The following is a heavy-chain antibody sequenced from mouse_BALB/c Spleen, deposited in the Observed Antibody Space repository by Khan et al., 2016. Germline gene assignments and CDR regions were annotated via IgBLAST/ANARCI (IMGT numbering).Heavy chain of an antibody. CDR3: ARTASIKY. Sequence: EVQLQESGPGLGKPSQSLSLTCTVTGYSITSGYGWNWIRQFPGNKLEWMGYISYSGSTNYNPSLKSRISITPDTSKNQFFLQLNSVTTEATATYYGARTASIKYGGQGTTLTVSS. D-gene: IGHD1-2*01. J-gene: IGHJ2*01. CDR2: ISYSGST. CDR1: GYSITSGYG. V-gene: IGHV3-2*02.